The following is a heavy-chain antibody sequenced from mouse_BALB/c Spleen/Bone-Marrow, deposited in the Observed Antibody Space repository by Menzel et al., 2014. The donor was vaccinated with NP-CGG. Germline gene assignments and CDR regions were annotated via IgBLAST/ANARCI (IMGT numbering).Heavy chain of an antibody. J-gene: IGHJ4*01. CDR1: GFNIKHTY. Sequence: EVKLQESGAELVKPGASVKLSCTASGFNIKHTYMHWVKQRPEQGLEWIGRIDPANGNTKYDPKFQGKAAITADTSSNTAYLQLSSLTSEDAAVYYCARWEYYAMDYWGQGTSVT. D-gene: IGHD4-1*01. V-gene: IGHV14-3*02. CDR3: ARWEYYAMDY. CDR2: IDPANGNT.